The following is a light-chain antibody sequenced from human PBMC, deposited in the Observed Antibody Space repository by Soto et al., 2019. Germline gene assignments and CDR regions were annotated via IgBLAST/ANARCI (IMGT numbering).Light chain of an antibody. V-gene: IGLV2-14*01. CDR2: EVS. CDR3: SSYTSSSTDV. Sequence: QSALTQPASVSGSPGQSITISCTGTSSDVGGYNYVSWYQQHPGKAPKLMIYEVSNRPSGVSNRFSGSKSGNTASLTISGLQAEDEADYYCSSYTSSSTDVFGTWTKLTVL. CDR1: SSDVGGYNY. J-gene: IGLJ1*01.